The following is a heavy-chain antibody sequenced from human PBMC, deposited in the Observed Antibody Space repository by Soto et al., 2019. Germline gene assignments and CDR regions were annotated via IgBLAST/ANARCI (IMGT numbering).Heavy chain of an antibody. CDR1: GFTFSSYG. CDR3: AKPRSDYSYLPRYYFDY. CDR2: ISYDGSNN. D-gene: IGHD4-4*01. V-gene: IGHV3-30*18. Sequence: QVQLVESGGGVVQPGRSLRLSCAASGFTFSSYGMHCVRQAPGKGLEWVAVISYDGSNNYYADSVKGRFTISRDNSKNTRYLQMNGLRAADTAVYYCAKPRSDYSYLPRYYFDYWGQGTLVTVSS. J-gene: IGHJ4*02.